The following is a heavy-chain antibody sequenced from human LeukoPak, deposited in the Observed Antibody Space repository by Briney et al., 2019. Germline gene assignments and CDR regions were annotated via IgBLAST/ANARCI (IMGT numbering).Heavy chain of an antibody. CDR1: GGSISSYY. Sequence: SETLSLTCTVSGGSISSYYWNWIRQPPGKGLEWIGYIYYSGSTNYNPSLKSRVSISVDTSKNQFSLKVSSVTAADTAVHSCARRYSSGWYNWFDPWGQGTLVTVSS. D-gene: IGHD6-19*01. CDR2: IYYSGST. CDR3: ARRYSSGWYNWFDP. J-gene: IGHJ5*02. V-gene: IGHV4-59*12.